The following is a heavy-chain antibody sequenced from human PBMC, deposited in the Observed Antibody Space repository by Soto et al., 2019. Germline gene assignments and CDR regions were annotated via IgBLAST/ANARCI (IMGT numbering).Heavy chain of an antibody. CDR3: AKAAGIVGATYYYYGMDV. CDR2: ISGSGGST. D-gene: IGHD1-26*01. J-gene: IGHJ6*02. V-gene: IGHV3-23*01. Sequence: GGSLRLSCAASGFTFSSYAMSWVRQAPGKGLEWVSAISGSGGSTYYADSVKGRFTISRDNSKNTLYLQMNSLRAEDTAVYYCAKAAGIVGATYYYYGMDVWGQGTTVTVSS. CDR1: GFTFSSYA.